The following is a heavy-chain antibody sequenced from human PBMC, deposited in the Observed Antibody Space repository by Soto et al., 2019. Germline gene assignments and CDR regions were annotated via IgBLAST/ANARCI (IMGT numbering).Heavy chain of an antibody. Sequence: KTSETLSLTCTVSGGSVSSGSYYWSWIRQPPGKGLEWIGYIYYSGSTNYNPSLKSRVTMSVDTSKNQFSLKLSSVTAADTAMYYCARDNYCTNGVCYLGWFDPWGQGTLVTVSS. D-gene: IGHD2-8*01. CDR3: ARDNYCTNGVCYLGWFDP. CDR1: GGSVSSGSYY. J-gene: IGHJ5*02. CDR2: IYYSGST. V-gene: IGHV4-61*01.